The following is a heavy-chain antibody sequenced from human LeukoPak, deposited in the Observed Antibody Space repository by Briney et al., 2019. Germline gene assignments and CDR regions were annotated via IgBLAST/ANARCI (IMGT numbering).Heavy chain of an antibody. CDR1: GFIFSTYV. Sequence: GGSLRLSCAASGFIFSTYVMHWVRQAPGKGLESVAYINKDGSDKYYVDSVKGRFTVSRDNAKNSLYLQMNSLRAEDTAVYYCARDAGYGGNSDYWGQGTLVTVSS. V-gene: IGHV3-7*01. CDR2: INKDGSDK. CDR3: ARDAGYGGNSDY. D-gene: IGHD4-23*01. J-gene: IGHJ4*02.